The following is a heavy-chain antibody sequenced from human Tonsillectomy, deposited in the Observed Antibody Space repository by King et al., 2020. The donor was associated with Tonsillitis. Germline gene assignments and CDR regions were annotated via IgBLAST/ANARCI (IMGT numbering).Heavy chain of an antibody. Sequence: VQLVESGGGLVQPGRSLRLSCAASGFTFDDYAMHWVRQAPGKGLEWVSGTSWNSDSIGYADYVKGRFTISRDNAKNSLYLQMNSLRAEDTALYYCAKSLGPAAMAYGMDVWGQGTTVTVSS. V-gene: IGHV3-9*01. CDR1: GFTFDDYA. J-gene: IGHJ6*02. D-gene: IGHD2-2*01. CDR3: AKSLGPAAMAYGMDV. CDR2: TSWNSDSI.